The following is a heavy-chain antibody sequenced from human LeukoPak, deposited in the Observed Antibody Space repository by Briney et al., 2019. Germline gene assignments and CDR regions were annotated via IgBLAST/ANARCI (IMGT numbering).Heavy chain of an antibody. J-gene: IGHJ3*02. V-gene: IGHV1-18*01. Sequence: GSSVKVSCKASGGTFSSYAISWVRQAPGQGLEWMGWISAYNGNTNYAQKLQGRVTMTTDTSTSTAYMELRSLRSDDTAVYYCARGPHPLVLKAFDIWGQGTMVTVSS. CDR1: GGTFSSYA. CDR3: ARGPHPLVLKAFDI. D-gene: IGHD3-9*01. CDR2: ISAYNGNT.